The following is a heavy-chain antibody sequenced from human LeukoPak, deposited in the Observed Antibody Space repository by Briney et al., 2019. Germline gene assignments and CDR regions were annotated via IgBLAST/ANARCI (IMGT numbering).Heavy chain of an antibody. CDR1: GYTLTELS. V-gene: IGHV1-24*01. CDR2: FDPEDGET. J-gene: IGHJ6*02. D-gene: IGHD6-13*01. CDR3: ARVLVNSYSSSWYFYYYYGMDV. Sequence: ASVKVSCKVSGYTLTELSMHWVRQAPGKGLEWMGGFDPEDGETIYAQKFQGRVTMTEDTSTDTAYMELSSLRSEDTAVYYCARVLVNSYSSSWYFYYYYGMDVWGQGTLVTVSS.